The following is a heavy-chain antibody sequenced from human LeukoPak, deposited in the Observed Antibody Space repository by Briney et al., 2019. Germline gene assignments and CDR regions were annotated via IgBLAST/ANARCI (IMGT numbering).Heavy chain of an antibody. CDR1: GYTSTGYY. J-gene: IGHJ5*02. D-gene: IGHD2-2*01. Sequence: ASVKVSCKASGYTSTGYYMHWVRQAPGQGLEWMGWINPNSGGTNYAQKFQGRVTMTRDTSISTAYMELSRLRSDDTAVYYCAREFWILPAAVNWFDPWGQGTLVTVSS. CDR3: AREFWILPAAVNWFDP. CDR2: INPNSGGT. V-gene: IGHV1-2*02.